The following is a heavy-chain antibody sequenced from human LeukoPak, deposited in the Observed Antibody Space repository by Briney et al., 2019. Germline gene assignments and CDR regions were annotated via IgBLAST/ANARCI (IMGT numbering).Heavy chain of an antibody. D-gene: IGHD5-18*01. CDR1: GDIVSSNSAA. V-gene: IGHV6-1*01. CDR2: TYYRSKLYN. CDR3: ARVGYSYGNSIIDY. J-gene: IGHJ4*02. Sequence: SQTLSLTCALSGDIVSSNSAAWNWIRQSPSRGLEWLERTYYRSKLYNDYAVSVKSRITINPDTSKNQFSLQLNSVTPEDTAVYYCARVGYSYGNSIIDYWGQGTLVTVSS.